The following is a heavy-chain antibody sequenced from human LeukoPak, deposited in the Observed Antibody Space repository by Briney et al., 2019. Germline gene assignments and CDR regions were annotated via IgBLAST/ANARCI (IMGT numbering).Heavy chain of an antibody. CDR1: RGSITTYY. J-gene: IGHJ5*02. D-gene: IGHD3-10*01. V-gene: IGHV4-59*01. CDR2: VYHSGST. Sequence: SETLSLTCTVSRGSITTYYWSWIRQPAGKGLEWIGNVYHSGSTTYNHSLKSRVSMSVDMSKNLFSLNLRSVTAADTATYYCATDRQEGGSGSYWFDPRGQGTQVTVSS. CDR3: ATDRQEGGSGSYWFDP.